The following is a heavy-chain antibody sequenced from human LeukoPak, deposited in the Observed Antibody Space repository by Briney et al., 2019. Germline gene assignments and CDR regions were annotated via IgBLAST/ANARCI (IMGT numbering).Heavy chain of an antibody. CDR3: AKLYCSSTSCSTYYYYYYMDV. V-gene: IGHV3-23*01. CDR1: GFTFSSYA. CDR2: ISGSGGST. Sequence: GGSLRLSCAASGFTFSSYAMSWVRQAPGKGLEWVSAISGSGGSTYYADSVKCRFTISRDNSKNTLYLQMNSLRAEDTAVYYCAKLYCSSTSCSTYYYYYYMDVWGKGTTVTVSS. D-gene: IGHD2-2*01. J-gene: IGHJ6*03.